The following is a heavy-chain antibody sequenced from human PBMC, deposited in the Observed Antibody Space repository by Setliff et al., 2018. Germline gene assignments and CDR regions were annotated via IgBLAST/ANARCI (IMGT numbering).Heavy chain of an antibody. V-gene: IGHV1-69*05. CDR3: ARERGDIVSTTSYYYYMDV. CDR2: IIPIFGTT. Sequence: GASVKVSCKTSGYSFTNYGITWVRQAPGQGLEWMGGIIPIFGTTDYAQKFQGRVTITTDESTSTAYMEMSSLRSEDTAVYYCARERGDIVSTTSYYYYMDVWGKGTTVTVSS. D-gene: IGHD5-12*01. CDR1: GYSFTNYG. J-gene: IGHJ6*03.